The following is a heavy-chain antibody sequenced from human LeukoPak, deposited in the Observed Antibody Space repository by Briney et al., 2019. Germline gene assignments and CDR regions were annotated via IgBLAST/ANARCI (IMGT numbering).Heavy chain of an antibody. D-gene: IGHD6-13*01. V-gene: IGHV4-39*07. CDR3: ARLSTSPDIAAAGIDY. Sequence: PSETLSLTCTVSGGSISSSSYYWGWIRQPPGKGLEWIGSIYYSGSTYYNPSLKSRVAISVDTSKNQFSLKLSSVTAADTAVYYCARLSTSPDIAAAGIDYWGQGTLVTVSS. J-gene: IGHJ4*02. CDR1: GGSISSSSYY. CDR2: IYYSGST.